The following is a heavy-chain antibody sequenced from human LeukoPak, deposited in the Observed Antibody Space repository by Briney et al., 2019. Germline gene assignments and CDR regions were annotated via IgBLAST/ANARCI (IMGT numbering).Heavy chain of an antibody. D-gene: IGHD3-10*01. Sequence: SETLSLTCTVSGGSINDASWNWIRKPPGQGLEWIGYIYHSGGTNYNPSLKSRVTISLDTSKNQFSLKLSSVTAADTAVYYCARELLWFGDPAGAFDIWGQGTMVTVSS. J-gene: IGHJ3*02. V-gene: IGHV4-59*01. CDR2: IYHSGGT. CDR3: ARELLWFGDPAGAFDI. CDR1: GGSINDAS.